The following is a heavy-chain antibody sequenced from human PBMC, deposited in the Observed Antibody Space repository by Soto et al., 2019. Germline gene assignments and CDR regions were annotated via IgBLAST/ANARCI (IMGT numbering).Heavy chain of an antibody. CDR1: GGTFSSYA. Sequence: SVKVSCKASGGTFSSYAISWVRQAPGQGLEWMGGIIPIFGTANYAQKFQGRVTITADESTSTAYMELSSLRSEDTAVYYCARRTGSGSYPQRQNYYYGMDVWGQGTTVTVSS. D-gene: IGHD3-10*01. CDR2: IIPIFGTA. V-gene: IGHV1-69*13. CDR3: ARRTGSGSYPQRQNYYYGMDV. J-gene: IGHJ6*02.